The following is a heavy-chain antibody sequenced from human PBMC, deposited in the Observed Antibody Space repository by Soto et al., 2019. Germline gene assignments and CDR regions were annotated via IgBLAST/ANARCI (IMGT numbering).Heavy chain of an antibody. CDR1: GGSISSGDYY. V-gene: IGHV4-30-4*01. J-gene: IGHJ4*02. Sequence: QVQLQESGPGLVKPSQTLSLTCTVSGGSISSGDYYWSWIRQPPGKGLEWIGYIYYSGSTYYNPSLKSRVTISVDTSKNQFSLKLSSVTAADTAEYYCARDGINYYDSSGGFDYWGQGTLVTVSS. CDR2: IYYSGST. CDR3: ARDGINYYDSSGGFDY. D-gene: IGHD3-22*01.